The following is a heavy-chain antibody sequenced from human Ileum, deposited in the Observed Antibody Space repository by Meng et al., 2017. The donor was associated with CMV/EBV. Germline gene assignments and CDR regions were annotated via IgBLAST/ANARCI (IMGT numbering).Heavy chain of an antibody. D-gene: IGHD1-26*01. CDR2: ISPSGNSL. V-gene: IGHV3-11*01. CDR3: AKELFTASGAAVGI. Sequence: GGSLRLSCAASGFTFTDYFMIWIRQAPGEGLQWISQISPSGNSLKYADSVRGRFTISGDNTKKSMFLEMNSLRADDTAVYYCAKELFTASGAAVGIWGQGTRVTVSS. J-gene: IGHJ3*02. CDR1: GFTFTDYF.